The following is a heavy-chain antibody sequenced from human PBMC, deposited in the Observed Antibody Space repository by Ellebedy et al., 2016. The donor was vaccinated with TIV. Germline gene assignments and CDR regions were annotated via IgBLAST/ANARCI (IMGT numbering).Heavy chain of an antibody. Sequence: ASVKVSCKGSGYSFTSYWIGWVRQMPGKGLEWMGIIYPGDSDTRYSPSFQGQVTISADKSISTAYLQWSSLKASDTAMYYCARRKGTTVVTNDAFDIWGQGTMVTVSS. V-gene: IGHV5-51*01. J-gene: IGHJ3*02. CDR3: ARRKGTTVVTNDAFDI. CDR2: IYPGDSDT. D-gene: IGHD4-23*01. CDR1: GYSFTSYW.